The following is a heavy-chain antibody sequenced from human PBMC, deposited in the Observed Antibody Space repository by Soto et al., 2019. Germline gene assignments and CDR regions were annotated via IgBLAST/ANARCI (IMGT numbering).Heavy chain of an antibody. Sequence: GASVKVSCKASGYTFTNDGISWVRQAPGQGLEWMGWISADSGYTNYARKLQGRVTLTTDPVTNTAYMELRSLRSGDTAVYFCARDPAVSTDPLDYWGQGTLVTSPQ. CDR2: ISADSGYT. CDR3: ARDPAVSTDPLDY. CDR1: GYTFTNDG. J-gene: IGHJ4*02. V-gene: IGHV1-18*01. D-gene: IGHD4-17*01.